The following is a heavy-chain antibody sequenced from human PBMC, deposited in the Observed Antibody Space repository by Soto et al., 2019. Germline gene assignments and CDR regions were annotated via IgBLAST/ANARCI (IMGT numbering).Heavy chain of an antibody. Sequence: ASVKVSCKASGYTFTSYGISWVRQAPGQGLEWMGWISAYNGNTNYAQKLQGRVTMTTDTSTSTAYMELRSLRSDDTAVYYCARDLAPYSSSSYYYGMDVWGKGPTVPVSS. J-gene: IGHJ6*04. CDR2: ISAYNGNT. D-gene: IGHD6-6*01. V-gene: IGHV1-18*01. CDR1: GYTFTSYG. CDR3: ARDLAPYSSSSYYYGMDV.